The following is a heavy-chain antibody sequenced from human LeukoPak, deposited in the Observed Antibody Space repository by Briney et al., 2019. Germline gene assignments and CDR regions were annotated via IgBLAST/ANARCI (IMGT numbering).Heavy chain of an antibody. V-gene: IGHV3-23*01. CDR1: GFTFSTFA. Sequence: GGSLRLSCAASGFTFSTFAMICVRQPPGKGLEWVSSIFPSGGEIHYADSVRGRFTISRDNSKSTLPLQMNSLRAEDTAIYYCATYRQVLLPFESWGQGTLVTVSS. CDR3: ATYRQVLLPFES. D-gene: IGHD2-8*02. CDR2: IFPSGGEI. J-gene: IGHJ4*02.